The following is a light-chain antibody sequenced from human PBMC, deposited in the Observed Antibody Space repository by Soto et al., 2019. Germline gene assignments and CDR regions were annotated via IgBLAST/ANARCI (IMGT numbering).Light chain of an antibody. CDR1: SSDVGTYDL. V-gene: IGLV2-14*02. Sequence: QSVLTQPASVSGSPGQSITISCTGTSSDVGTYDLVSWYQQHPGKAPKLMIYEVSKRPSGVSIRFSGSKSGTSASLAINGLQAEDEAHYYCQSYDNSLSGSWVFGGGTKLTVL. J-gene: IGLJ3*02. CDR2: EVS. CDR3: QSYDNSLSGSWV.